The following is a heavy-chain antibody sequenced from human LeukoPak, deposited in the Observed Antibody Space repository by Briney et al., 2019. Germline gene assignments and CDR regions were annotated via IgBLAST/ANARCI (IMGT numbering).Heavy chain of an antibody. CDR2: ISYDGSNK. Sequence: GGSLRLSCAASGFTFSSYGMHWVRQAPGKGLEWVAVISYDGSNKYYADSVKGRFTISRDNSKNTLYLQMNSLRAEDTAVYYCAKVRDEVATTIDPGDYWGQGTLVTVSS. CDR3: AKVRDEVATTIDPGDY. J-gene: IGHJ4*02. V-gene: IGHV3-30*18. CDR1: GFTFSSYG. D-gene: IGHD5-12*01.